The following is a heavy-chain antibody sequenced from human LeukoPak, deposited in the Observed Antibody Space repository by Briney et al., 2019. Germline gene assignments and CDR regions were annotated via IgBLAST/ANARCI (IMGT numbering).Heavy chain of an antibody. CDR1: GGSISSSSYY. D-gene: IGHD6-13*01. V-gene: IGHV4-39*01. J-gene: IGHJ3*02. CDR3: ARHVTLAAAGHDAFDI. CDR2: IYYSGST. Sequence: PSETLSLTCTVSGGSISSSSYYWGWIRQPPGKGLEWIGSIYYSGSTYYNPSLKSRVTISVDTSKNQFSLKLSSVTAADTAVYYCARHVTLAAAGHDAFDIWGQGTMVTVSS.